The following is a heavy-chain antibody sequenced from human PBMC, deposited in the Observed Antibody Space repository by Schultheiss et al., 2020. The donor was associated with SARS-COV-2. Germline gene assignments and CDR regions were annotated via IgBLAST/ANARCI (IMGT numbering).Heavy chain of an antibody. CDR1: GGGSITSYY. Sequence: SETLSLTCTVSGGGSITSYYWSWIRQPPGKGLEWIGYIYYSGSTNYNPSLKSRVTISVDTSKNQFSLKLSSVTAADTAVYYCARTVPLTGDWVGGDYYYGMDVWGQGTTVTVSS. V-gene: IGHV4-59*01. J-gene: IGHJ6*02. D-gene: IGHD7-27*01. CDR3: ARTVPLTGDWVGGDYYYGMDV. CDR2: IYYSGST.